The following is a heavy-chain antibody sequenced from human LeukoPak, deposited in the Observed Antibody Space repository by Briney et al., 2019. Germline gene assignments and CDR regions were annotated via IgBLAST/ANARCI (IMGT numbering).Heavy chain of an antibody. D-gene: IGHD3-10*01. CDR1: GGTFSSYA. J-gene: IGHJ4*02. V-gene: IGHV1-69*13. CDR3: ARVRNYYGSGLTWAYDY. Sequence: GSSVKASCKASGGTFSSYAISWVRQAPGQGLEWMGGIIPIFGTANYAQKFQGRVTITADESTSTAYMELSSLRSEDTAVYYCARVRNYYGSGLTWAYDYWGQGTLVTVSS. CDR2: IIPIFGTA.